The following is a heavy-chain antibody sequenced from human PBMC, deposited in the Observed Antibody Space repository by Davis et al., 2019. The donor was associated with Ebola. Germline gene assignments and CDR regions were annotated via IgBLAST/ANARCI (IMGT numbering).Heavy chain of an antibody. V-gene: IGHV4-30-2*01. CDR1: GGSISSGGYS. J-gene: IGHJ6*02. CDR3: ARDGGYSSSWSRRGHYYGMDV. Sequence: SETLSLTCAVSGGSISSGGYSWSWIRQPPGKGLEWIGYIYHSGSTYYNPSLKSRVTISVDRSKNQFSLKLSSVTAADTAVYYCARDGGYSSSWSRRGHYYGMDVWGQGTTVTVSS. CDR2: IYHSGST. D-gene: IGHD6-13*01.